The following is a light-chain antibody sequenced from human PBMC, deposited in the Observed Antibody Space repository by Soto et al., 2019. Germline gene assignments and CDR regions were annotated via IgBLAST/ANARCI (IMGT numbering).Light chain of an antibody. Sequence: EIVLTQSPGTLSFSPGERATLSCRASQSVSSTSLAWYQQKPGQAPRLLIYGASNRATGIPDRFSGSGSGTDFTLTISRLEPEDFAVYYCQQYDGSPTWTFGLGTKV. CDR3: QQYDGSPTWT. CDR2: GAS. CDR1: QSVSSTS. J-gene: IGKJ1*01. V-gene: IGKV3-20*01.